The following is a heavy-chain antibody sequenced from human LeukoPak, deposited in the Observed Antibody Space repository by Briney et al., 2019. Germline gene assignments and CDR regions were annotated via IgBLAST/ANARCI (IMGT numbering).Heavy chain of an antibody. D-gene: IGHD2-15*01. CDR2: INHSGST. J-gene: IGHJ6*03. Sequence: SETLSLTCTVSGGSISSYYWSWIRQPPGKGLEWIGEINHSGSTNYNPSLKSRVTISVDTSKNQFSLKLSSVTAADTAVYYCATLNCSGGSCYEKRYYYYMDVWGKGTTVTVSS. CDR1: GGSISSYY. CDR3: ATLNCSGGSCYEKRYYYYMDV. V-gene: IGHV4-34*01.